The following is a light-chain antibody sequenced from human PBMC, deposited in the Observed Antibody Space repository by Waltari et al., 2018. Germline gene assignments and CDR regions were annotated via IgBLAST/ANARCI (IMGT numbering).Light chain of an antibody. V-gene: IGKV3-15*01. CDR3: QQYNNWPPWT. CDR2: GAS. J-gene: IGKJ1*01. Sequence: ELVMTQPPATLSVSPGDRATLSCRASQSVRNNLVWYQQKPGQAPRLLIYGASTRVTGIPARFSGSGSGTEFTLTISSLQSEDFAVYYCQQYNNWPPWTFGQGTKVEIK. CDR1: QSVRNN.